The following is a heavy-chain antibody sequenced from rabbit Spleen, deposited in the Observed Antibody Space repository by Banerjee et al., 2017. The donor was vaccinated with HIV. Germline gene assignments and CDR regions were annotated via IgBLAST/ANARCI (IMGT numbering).Heavy chain of an antibody. CDR2: IGAGVSYTT. CDR1: GFSFSYSDY. J-gene: IGHJ6*01. V-gene: IGHV1S40*01. CDR3: ARDTSSSFSSYGMDL. D-gene: IGHD1-1*01. Sequence: QSLQESGGGLFQPGASLTLTCKASGFSFSYSDYMCWVRQPPGKGPEWIACIGAGVSYTTYYATWAKGRFTISKTSSTTVTLQMTSLTAADMATYFCARDTSSSFSSYGMDLWGQGTWSPS.